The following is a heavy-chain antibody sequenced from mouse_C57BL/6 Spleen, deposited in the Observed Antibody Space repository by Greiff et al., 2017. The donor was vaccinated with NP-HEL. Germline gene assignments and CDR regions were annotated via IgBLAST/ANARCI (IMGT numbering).Heavy chain of an antibody. CDR1: GYTFTSYW. J-gene: IGHJ4*01. CDR2: IHPNSGST. Sequence: QVQLQQPGAELVKPGASVKLSCKASGYTFTSYWMHWVKQRPGQGLEWIGMIHPNSGSTNYNEKFKSKATLTVDKSSSTAYMQLSSLTSEDSAVYYCARIYYDYDVGAMDYWGQGTSVTVSS. V-gene: IGHV1-64*01. CDR3: ARIYYDYDVGAMDY. D-gene: IGHD2-4*01.